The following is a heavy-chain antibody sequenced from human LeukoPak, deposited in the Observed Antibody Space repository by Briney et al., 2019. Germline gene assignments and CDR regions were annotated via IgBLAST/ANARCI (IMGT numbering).Heavy chain of an antibody. D-gene: IGHD6-19*01. Sequence: GGSLRLSCAASGFTFSSYAMSWVRQAPGKGLEWVSAISGSGGSTYYADSVKGRFTISRDNSKNTLYLQMNSLRAEDSAVYYCALGQWLVPDVDYWGQGTLVTVSS. CDR3: ALGQWLVPDVDY. CDR2: ISGSGGST. V-gene: IGHV3-23*01. CDR1: GFTFSSYA. J-gene: IGHJ4*02.